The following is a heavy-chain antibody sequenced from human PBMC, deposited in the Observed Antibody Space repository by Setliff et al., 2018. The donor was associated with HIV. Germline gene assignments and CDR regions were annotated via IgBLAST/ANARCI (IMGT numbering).Heavy chain of an antibody. CDR1: GGSISSTTY. CDR3: ARPALGIGGGSRFDN. V-gene: IGHV4-39*01. J-gene: IGHJ4*02. CDR2: INFSGDT. Sequence: TLSLTCTVSGGSISSTTYWGWIRQSPGAGLEWIGKINFSGDTYNNPSLKGRVTISVDTSKNQFSLKLRSVTAADTAVYYCARPALGIGGGSRFDNWGQGTRVTVSS. D-gene: IGHD3-10*01.